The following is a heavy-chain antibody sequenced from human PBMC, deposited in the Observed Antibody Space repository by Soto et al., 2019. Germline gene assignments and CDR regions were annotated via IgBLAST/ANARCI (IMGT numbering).Heavy chain of an antibody. CDR1: GYTFTSYD. V-gene: IGHV1-8*01. J-gene: IGHJ6*02. CDR2: MNPNSGNT. D-gene: IGHD4-17*01. CDR3: ARAHGYGDYHHYYYYYGMDV. Sequence: ASVKVSSKASGYTFTSYDINWVRQATGQGLEWMGWMNPNSGNTGYAQKFQGRVTMTRNTSISTAYMELSSLRSEDTAVYYCARAHGYGDYHHYYYYYGMDVWGQGTTVTVSS.